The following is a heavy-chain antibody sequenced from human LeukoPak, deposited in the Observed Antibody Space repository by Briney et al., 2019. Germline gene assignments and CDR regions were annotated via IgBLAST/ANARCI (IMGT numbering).Heavy chain of an antibody. CDR1: GYTFTDYY. CDR3: ARDCSGVNCYTYYYYYMDV. Sequence: ASVKVSCKTSGYTFTDYYMHWVRQAPGQGLEWMGWFIPKSGGTNYAQKFEGRVTMTRDTSISTVYMELSRLRSDDTAVYYCARDCSGVNCYTYYYYYMDVWGKGTTVTVSS. CDR2: FIPKSGGT. V-gene: IGHV1-2*02. J-gene: IGHJ6*03. D-gene: IGHD2-15*01.